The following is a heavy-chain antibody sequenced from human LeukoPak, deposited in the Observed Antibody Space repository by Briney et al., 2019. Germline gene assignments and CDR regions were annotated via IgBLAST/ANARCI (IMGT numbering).Heavy chain of an antibody. V-gene: IGHV3-66*01. CDR3: ARDPGDVAAAHDAFDI. J-gene: IGHJ3*02. CDR2: IYSGGST. D-gene: IGHD2-15*01. CDR1: EFSVGSNY. Sequence: GGSLRLSCAASEFSVGSNYMTWVRQAPGKGLEWVSLIYSGGSTYYADSVKGRFTISRDNSKNTLYLQMNSLRAEDTAVYYCARDPGDVAAAHDAFDIWGQGTMVTVSS.